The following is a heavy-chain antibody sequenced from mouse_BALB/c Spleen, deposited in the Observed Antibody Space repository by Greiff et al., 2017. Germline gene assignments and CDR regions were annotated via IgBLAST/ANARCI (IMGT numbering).Heavy chain of an antibody. Sequence: EVHLVESGGGLVKPGGSLKLSCAASGFTFSSYAMSWVRQTPEKRLEWVATISSGGSYTYYPDSVKGRFTISRDNAKNTLYLQMSSLRSEDTAMYYCARHDGYPYWGQGTTLTVSS. CDR2: ISSGGSYT. J-gene: IGHJ2*01. CDR1: GFTFSSYA. CDR3: ARHDGYPY. V-gene: IGHV5-9-3*01. D-gene: IGHD2-3*01.